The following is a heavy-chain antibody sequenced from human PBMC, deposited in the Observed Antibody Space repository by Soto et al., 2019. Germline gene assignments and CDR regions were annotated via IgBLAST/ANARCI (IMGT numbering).Heavy chain of an antibody. J-gene: IGHJ4*02. D-gene: IGHD3-22*01. V-gene: IGHV4-59*01. CDR1: GGSIRSYY. Sequence: SETLSLTCSVSGGSIRSYYWSWIRQPQGKGLEWIGYIDDSERTDYNPSLKSRVAISVDTSKNQFSLKVSSVTAADTAIYYCARQGYYDRSGYSGTFDYWGQGTLVTVSS. CDR2: IDDSERT. CDR3: ARQGYYDRSGYSGTFDY.